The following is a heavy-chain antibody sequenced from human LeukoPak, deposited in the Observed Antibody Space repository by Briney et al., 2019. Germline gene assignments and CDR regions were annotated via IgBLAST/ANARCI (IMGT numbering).Heavy chain of an antibody. V-gene: IGHV4-34*01. D-gene: IGHD4-23*01. CDR2: INHSGST. J-gene: IGHJ6*02. Sequence: SETLSLTCAVYGGSFSGYYWSWIRQPPGKGLEWIAEINHSGSTNYNPSLKSRVTISVDTSKNQFSLKLSSVTAADTAVYYCARVVSIPGNYYGMDVWGQGTTVTVSS. CDR1: GGSFSGYY. CDR3: ARVVSIPGNYYGMDV.